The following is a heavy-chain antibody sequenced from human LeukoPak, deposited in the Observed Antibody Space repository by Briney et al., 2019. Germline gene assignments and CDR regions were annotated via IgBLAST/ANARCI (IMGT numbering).Heavy chain of an antibody. CDR2: INPSGGST. CDR1: GYTFTSYY. D-gene: IGHD6-19*01. V-gene: IGHV1-46*01. Sequence: ASVKVSCKASGYTFTSYYMHWVRQAPGQGLEWMGIINPSGGSTSYAQKFQGRVTMTRDTSTSTVYMELSSLRAEDTAVYYCAKVGVFFSGWYAFDIWGQGTMVTVSS. CDR3: AKVGVFFSGWYAFDI. J-gene: IGHJ3*02.